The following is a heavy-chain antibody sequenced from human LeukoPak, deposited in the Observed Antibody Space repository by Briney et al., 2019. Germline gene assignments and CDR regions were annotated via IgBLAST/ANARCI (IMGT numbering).Heavy chain of an antibody. D-gene: IGHD4-17*01. CDR3: ARSGVYGDYDFDY. J-gene: IGHJ4*02. Sequence: PGGSLRLSCAASGFTFSSYSMNWVRQAPGKGLEWVSSISSSSSYIYYADSVKGRFTISRDNAKNSLYLQMNSLRAEDTAVYYCARSGVYGDYDFDYWGQGTLVTVSS. CDR1: GFTFSSYS. CDR2: ISSSSSYI. V-gene: IGHV3-21*01.